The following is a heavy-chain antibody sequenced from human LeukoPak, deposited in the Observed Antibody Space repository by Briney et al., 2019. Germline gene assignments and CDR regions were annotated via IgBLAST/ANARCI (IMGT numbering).Heavy chain of an antibody. CDR3: ARRRWSSGWYYFDY. CDR2: IYYSGST. Sequence: SETLSLTCTVSGGSVSSGSYYWGWIRQPPGKGLEWIGYIYYSGSTNYNPSLKSRVTISVDTSKNQFSLKLSSVTAADTAVYYCARRRWSSGWYYFDYWGQGTLVTVSS. V-gene: IGHV4-61*01. J-gene: IGHJ4*02. D-gene: IGHD6-19*01. CDR1: GGSVSSGSYY.